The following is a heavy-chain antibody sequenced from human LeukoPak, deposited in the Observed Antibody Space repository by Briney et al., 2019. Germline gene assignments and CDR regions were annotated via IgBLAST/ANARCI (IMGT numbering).Heavy chain of an antibody. J-gene: IGHJ5*02. D-gene: IGHD3-3*01. V-gene: IGHV1-69*01. CDR3: ARENSAITILTFGVTGWFDP. CDR2: IIPIFGTA. Sequence: SVKVSCKASVGTFSSYAISWVRQAPGQGLEWMGGIIPIFGTANYAQKFQGRVTITADESTSTAYMELSSLRSEDTAVYYCARENSAITILTFGVTGWFDPWGQGTLVTVSS. CDR1: VGTFSSYA.